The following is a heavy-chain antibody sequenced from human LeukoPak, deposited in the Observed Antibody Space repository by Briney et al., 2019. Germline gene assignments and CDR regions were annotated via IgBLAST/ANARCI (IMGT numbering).Heavy chain of an antibody. J-gene: IGHJ6*03. Sequence: SETLSLTCTVSGGSISSSSYYWGWIRQPPGKGLEWIGSIYYSGSTYYNPSLKSRVTISVDTSKNQFSLKLSSVTAADTAVYYCARHPSSGWPYYYYYMDVWGKGTTVTVSS. CDR3: ARHPSSGWPYYYYYMDV. D-gene: IGHD6-19*01. CDR1: GGSISSSSYY. CDR2: IYYSGST. V-gene: IGHV4-39*01.